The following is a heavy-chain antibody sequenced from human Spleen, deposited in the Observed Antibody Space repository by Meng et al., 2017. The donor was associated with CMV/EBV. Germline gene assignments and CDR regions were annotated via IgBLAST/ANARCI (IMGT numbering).Heavy chain of an antibody. Sequence: GESLKISCAASGFSFNNYSINWVRQAPGKGLEWVSYISSSGRTTYYADSVKGRLTISRDNAKNSLYLQMNSLRAADTAVYFCARGGALDWNYNIGMDVWGQGTAVTVSS. CDR3: ARGGALDWNYNIGMDV. D-gene: IGHD1-7*01. CDR1: GFSFNNYS. CDR2: ISSSGRTT. J-gene: IGHJ6*02. V-gene: IGHV3-48*04.